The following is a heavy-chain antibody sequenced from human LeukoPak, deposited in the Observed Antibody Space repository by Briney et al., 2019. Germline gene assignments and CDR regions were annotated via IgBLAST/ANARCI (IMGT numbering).Heavy chain of an antibody. D-gene: IGHD6-13*01. CDR2: IYYSGST. CDR1: GGSISSYY. CDR3: ARDSPYSSSWLDY. V-gene: IGHV4-59*01. J-gene: IGHJ4*02. Sequence: KPSETLSLTCTVSGGSISSYYWSWIRQPPGKGLEWIGYIYYSGSTNYNPSLKSRVTTPVDTSKNQFSLKLSSVTAADTAVYYCARDSPYSSSWLDYWGQGTLVTVSS.